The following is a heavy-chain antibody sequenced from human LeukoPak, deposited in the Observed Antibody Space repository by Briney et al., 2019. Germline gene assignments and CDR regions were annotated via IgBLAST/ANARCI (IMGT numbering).Heavy chain of an antibody. Sequence: PGGSLRLSCGASGFTFSTYAMSGVRQGPLKGLEWVSAICGSGGSTDYPDSVKGRFIISRDNSKNAVYLQINTLRAEDSAVYYCAKHRMARRVIMDYYFDDWGQGTLVSVSS. J-gene: IGHJ4*02. CDR2: ICGSGGST. V-gene: IGHV3-23*01. CDR1: GFTFSTYA. D-gene: IGHD3-10*01. CDR3: AKHRMARRVIMDYYFDD.